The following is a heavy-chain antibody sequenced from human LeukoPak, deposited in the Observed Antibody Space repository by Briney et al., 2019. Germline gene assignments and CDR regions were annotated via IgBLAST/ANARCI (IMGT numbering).Heavy chain of an antibody. V-gene: IGHV1-2*02. CDR3: ARSPKVRGVIPYYFDY. CDR1: GYTXTGYY. Sequence: ASVKVSCKASGYTXTGYYMHWVRQAPGQGLEWMGWINPNSGGTNYAQKFQGRVTMTRDTSISTAYMELSRLRSDDTAVYYCARSPKVRGVIPYYFDYWGQGTLVTVSS. CDR2: INPNSGGT. D-gene: IGHD3-10*01. J-gene: IGHJ4*02.